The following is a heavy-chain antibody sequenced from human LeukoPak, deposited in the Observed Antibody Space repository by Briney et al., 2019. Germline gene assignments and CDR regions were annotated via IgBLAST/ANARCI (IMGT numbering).Heavy chain of an antibody. CDR3: ARDYRDYGDHGWFDP. CDR2: IYYSGST. CDR1: GGSISSSDYY. D-gene: IGHD4-17*01. V-gene: IGHV4-39*07. J-gene: IGHJ5*02. Sequence: KSSETLSLTCTVSGGSISSSDYYWGWIRQPPGKGLEWIGSIYYSGSTYYNPSLKSRVTVSVDTSKNQFSLNLSSVTAADTAVYYYARDYRDYGDHGWFDPWGQGTLVTVSS.